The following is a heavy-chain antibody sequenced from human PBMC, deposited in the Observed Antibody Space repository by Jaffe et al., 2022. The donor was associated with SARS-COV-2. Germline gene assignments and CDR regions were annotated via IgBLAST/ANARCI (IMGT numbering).Heavy chain of an antibody. D-gene: IGHD1-1*01. CDR3: ARDKEPDDWNDRGMDV. Sequence: EVQLVESGGGLVQPGGSLRLSCAASGFTVSSNYMSWVRQAPGKGLEWVSVIYSGGSTYYADSVKGRFTISRDNSKNTLYLQMNSLRAEDTAVYYCARDKEPDDWNDRGMDVWGQGTTVTVSS. CDR2: IYSGGST. V-gene: IGHV3-66*02. J-gene: IGHJ6*02. CDR1: GFTVSSNY.